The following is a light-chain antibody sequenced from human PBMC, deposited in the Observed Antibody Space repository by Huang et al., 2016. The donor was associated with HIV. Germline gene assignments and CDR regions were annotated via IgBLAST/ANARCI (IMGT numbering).Light chain of an antibody. CDR2: GAA. Sequence: EIVLTQSPGTLSLAAGEPATLSCRASQTMNSQYVVWYQQKPGQAPRVLIYGAASRATGTPDRFSGSGSGTDFTLTISRLEAEDSAVYYCQQNGRSTTFGQGTRVEIK. J-gene: IGKJ1*01. CDR3: QQNGRSTT. CDR1: QTMNSQY. V-gene: IGKV3-20*01.